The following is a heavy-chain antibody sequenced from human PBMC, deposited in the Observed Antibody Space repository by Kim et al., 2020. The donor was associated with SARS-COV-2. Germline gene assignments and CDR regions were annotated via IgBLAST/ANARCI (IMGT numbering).Heavy chain of an antibody. D-gene: IGHD2-15*01. J-gene: IGHJ4*02. CDR3: ARELCSGGTCYATFDY. V-gene: IGHV4-4*02. Sequence: SLKSRVTRFLDKSKNQFSLKLSSVTAADTAVYYCARELCSGGTCYATFDYWGQGTLVTVSS.